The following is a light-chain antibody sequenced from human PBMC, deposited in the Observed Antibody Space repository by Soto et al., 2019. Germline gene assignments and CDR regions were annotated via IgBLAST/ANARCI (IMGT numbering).Light chain of an antibody. J-gene: IGKJ5*01. V-gene: IGKV3-15*01. CDR2: DAS. Sequence: ETVLTQYPGTLSLSPGERATLSCRASESVSRNLAWYQQKPGHXPRLLIYDASTRATGIPDRFSGGXXGTEFTHTISSLQSEDFVVYYCQQYNSWPPITYGQGTRLEI. CDR3: QQYNSWPPIT. CDR1: ESVSRN.